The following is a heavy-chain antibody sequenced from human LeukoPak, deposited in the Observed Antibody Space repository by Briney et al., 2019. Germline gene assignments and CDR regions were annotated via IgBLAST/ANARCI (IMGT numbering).Heavy chain of an antibody. CDR1: GFTFSSYA. CDR3: ARVPLADYYGSGSYHY. CDR2: ISSNGGST. V-gene: IGHV3-64*01. Sequence: GGSLRLSCAASGFTFSSYAMHWVRQAPGKGLEYVSAISSNGGSTYYANSVKGRFTISRDNAKNSLYLQMNSLRAEDTAVYYCARVPLADYYGSGSYHYWGQGTLVTVSS. D-gene: IGHD3-10*01. J-gene: IGHJ4*02.